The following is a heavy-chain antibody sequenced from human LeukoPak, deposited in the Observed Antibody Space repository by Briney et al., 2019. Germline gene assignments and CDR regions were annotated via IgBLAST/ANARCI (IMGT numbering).Heavy chain of an antibody. J-gene: IGHJ4*02. D-gene: IGHD1-26*01. CDR1: GFTFSSYA. CDR2: ISGRGDRT. Sequence: GGSLRLSCAASGFTFSSYAMSWVSQAPGKGLEWVSAISGRGDRTYYADSVKGRFTISRDNSKNTLYLQMNSLRAEDTAVYYCARDSGRSSDYWGQGNLVTVSS. V-gene: IGHV3-23*01. CDR3: ARDSGRSSDY.